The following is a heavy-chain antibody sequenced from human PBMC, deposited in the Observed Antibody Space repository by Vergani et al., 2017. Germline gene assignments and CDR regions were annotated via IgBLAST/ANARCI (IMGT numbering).Heavy chain of an antibody. D-gene: IGHD4-17*01. CDR1: GFTFSSYE. V-gene: IGHV3-48*03. J-gene: IGHJ6*02. CDR3: SRDLDYGDYDYYYCGMDV. CDR2: ISSSGSTI. Sequence: EVQLVESGGGLVQPGGSLRLSCAASGFTFSSYEMNWVRQAPGKGLEWVSYISSSGSTIYYADSVKGRVPVSRDNDKTSLYLQMNSLRAEDTAVYYCSRDLDYGDYDYYYCGMDVWGQGTTVTVSS.